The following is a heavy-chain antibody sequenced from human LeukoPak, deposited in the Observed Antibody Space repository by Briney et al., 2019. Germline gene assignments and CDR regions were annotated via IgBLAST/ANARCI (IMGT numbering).Heavy chain of an antibody. CDR2: ISSSSSTI. Sequence: GGSLRLSCAASGFTFSSYSMNWVRQAPGKGLEWVSYISSSSSTIYYADSVKGRFTISRDNAKNSLYLQMNSLRAEDTAVYYCAGDSRGAFDIWGQGTMVTVSS. D-gene: IGHD2/OR15-2a*01. J-gene: IGHJ3*02. V-gene: IGHV3-48*01. CDR3: AGDSRGAFDI. CDR1: GFTFSSYS.